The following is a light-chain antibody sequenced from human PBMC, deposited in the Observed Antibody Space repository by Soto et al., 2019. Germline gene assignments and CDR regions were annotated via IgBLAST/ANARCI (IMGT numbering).Light chain of an antibody. CDR2: DVS. J-gene: IGLJ1*01. CDR1: SSDVGGFIF. V-gene: IGLV2-14*01. CDR3: VSYTTSASYV. Sequence: QSALTQPASVSGSPGQSITISCTGTSSDVGGFIFVSWYQQHPGRAPKLMIYDVSNRPSGVSNRFSGSKSGNTASQTISGLQADDDADYYCVSYTTSASYVFGTGTKVTVL.